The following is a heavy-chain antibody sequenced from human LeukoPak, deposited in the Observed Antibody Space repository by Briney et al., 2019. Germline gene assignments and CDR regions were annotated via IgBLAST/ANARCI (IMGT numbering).Heavy chain of an antibody. CDR3: AREYCGGDCYAPYFDY. V-gene: IGHV1-69*13. CDR2: IIPIFGTA. CDR1: GGTFSSYA. D-gene: IGHD2-21*01. J-gene: IGHJ4*02. Sequence: SVKVSCKASGGTFSSYAISWVRQAPGQGLEWMGGIIPIFGTAYYAQKFQGRVTITADESTSTAYMELSSLRSEDTAVYYCAREYCGGDCYAPYFDYWGQGTLVTVSS.